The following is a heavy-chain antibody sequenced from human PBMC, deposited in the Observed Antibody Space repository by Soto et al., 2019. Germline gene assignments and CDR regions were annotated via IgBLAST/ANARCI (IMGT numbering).Heavy chain of an antibody. D-gene: IGHD3-10*01. V-gene: IGHV4-39*01. CDR2: IHSSGST. Sequence: ASETLSLTCTVSGDSISSSSYYWGWIRQPPGKGLEWIATIHSSGSTSYNPSLKSRVTISVDTSKKQFSLKLNSVTATDTAVYYCEEKAEPGSGWFGPWGQGTLVTVSS. CDR3: EEKAEPGSGWFGP. CDR1: GDSISSSSYY. J-gene: IGHJ5*02.